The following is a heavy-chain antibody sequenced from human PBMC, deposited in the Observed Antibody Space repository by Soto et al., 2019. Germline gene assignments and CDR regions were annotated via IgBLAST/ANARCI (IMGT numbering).Heavy chain of an antibody. CDR1: GGSISSSSHY. CDR3: ARGEYSSSWYMNWFDP. CDR2: IYYSGST. D-gene: IGHD6-13*01. Sequence: QLQLQESGPGLVKPSETLSLTCTVSGGSISSSSHYWGWIRQPPGKGLEWIGSIYYSGSTYYNPSLKSRVTISVDTSKNQFSLKLSSVTAADTAVYYCARGEYSSSWYMNWFDPWGQGTLVTVSS. V-gene: IGHV4-39*01. J-gene: IGHJ5*02.